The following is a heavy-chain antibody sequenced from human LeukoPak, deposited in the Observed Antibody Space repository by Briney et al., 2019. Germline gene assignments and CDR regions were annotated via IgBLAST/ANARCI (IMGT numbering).Heavy chain of an antibody. Sequence: GGSLRLSCAASGFTFSNAWMSWVRQAPGKGLEWVGRIKSKTDGGTTDYAAPVKGRFTISRDDSKNTLYLRMNSLKTEDTAVYYCTTDYAHIDFDYWGQGTLVTVSS. CDR1: GFTFSNAW. CDR3: TTDYAHIDFDY. CDR2: IKSKTDGGTT. V-gene: IGHV3-15*01. D-gene: IGHD2-21*01. J-gene: IGHJ4*02.